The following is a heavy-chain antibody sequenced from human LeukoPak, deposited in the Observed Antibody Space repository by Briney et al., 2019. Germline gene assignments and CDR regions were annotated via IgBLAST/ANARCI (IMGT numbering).Heavy chain of an antibody. Sequence: GGSLRLSCAASGFTVSSNYMSWVRQAPGKGLEWVSVIYSGGSTYYADSVKGRFTISRDNSKNTLYLQMNSLRAEDTAVYYCARAVGDDFWSGYYPNWFDPWGQGTLVTVSS. CDR3: ARAVGDDFWSGYYPNWFDP. V-gene: IGHV3-53*01. D-gene: IGHD3-3*01. CDR2: IYSGGST. CDR1: GFTVSSNY. J-gene: IGHJ5*02.